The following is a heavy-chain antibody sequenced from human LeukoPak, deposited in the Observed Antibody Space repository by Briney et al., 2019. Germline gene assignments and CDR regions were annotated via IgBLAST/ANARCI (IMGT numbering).Heavy chain of an antibody. V-gene: IGHV1-8*01. Sequence: ASVKVSCKASGYTFTSYDINWVRQAAGQGLEWMGWMNPNSGNTGYAQKFQGRVTMTRNTSISTAYMELSSLRSEDTAVYYCARGDPYLYYFDYWGQGTLVTVSS. CDR1: GYTFTSYD. J-gene: IGHJ4*02. CDR3: ARGDPYLYYFDY. CDR2: MNPNSGNT.